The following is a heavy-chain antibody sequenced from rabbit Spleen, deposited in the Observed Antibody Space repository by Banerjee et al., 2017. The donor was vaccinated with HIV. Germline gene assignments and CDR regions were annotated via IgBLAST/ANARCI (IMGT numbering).Heavy chain of an antibody. CDR2: NYIDSGST. CDR1: GIAFSSGGY. V-gene: IGHV1S43*01. D-gene: IGHD8-1*01. CDR3: ARRYGGSSAYGL. Sequence: QQQLEESGGGLVKPGGTLTLTCKAPGIAFSSGGYMCWVRQAPGKGLEWIRCNYIDSGSTWYASWVNGRFSISRSPSLNTVDLKMTSLTAADTATYFCARRYGGSSAYGLWGPGTLVPVS. J-gene: IGHJ4*01.